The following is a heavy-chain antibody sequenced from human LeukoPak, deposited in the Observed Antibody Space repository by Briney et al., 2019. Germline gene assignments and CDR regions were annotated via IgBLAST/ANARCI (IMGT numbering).Heavy chain of an antibody. CDR1: GFTFSAYW. J-gene: IGHJ5*02. Sequence: GGSLRLSCAASGFTFSAYWMSWVRQAPGKGLEWVANIKQDGSDKYYVDSVKGRFTVSRDNAKNTLYLQMNSLRAEDTAVYYCARDVPHNWFDTWGQGTLVTVSS. CDR3: ARDVPHNWFDT. V-gene: IGHV3-7*01. CDR2: IKQDGSDK.